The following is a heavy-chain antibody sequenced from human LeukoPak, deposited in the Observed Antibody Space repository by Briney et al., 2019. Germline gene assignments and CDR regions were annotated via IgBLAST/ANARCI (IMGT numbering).Heavy chain of an antibody. J-gene: IGHJ4*02. CDR1: GFTFSSYA. V-gene: IGHV3-23*01. D-gene: IGHD2-2*02. Sequence: GSLRLSCAASGFTFSSYAMSWVRQAPGKGLEWVSGFSGGDGSTSYADSVKGRFTISRDNSKNTLYLQMNSLRAEDTAVYYCAKGIVVPATIYDYWGQGTLVTVSS. CDR3: AKGIVVPATIYDY. CDR2: FSGGDGST.